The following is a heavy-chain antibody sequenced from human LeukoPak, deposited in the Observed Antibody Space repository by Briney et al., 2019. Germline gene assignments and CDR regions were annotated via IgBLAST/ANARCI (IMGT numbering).Heavy chain of an antibody. D-gene: IGHD4-17*01. CDR3: ARIDYGDSY. J-gene: IGHJ4*02. Sequence: GGSLRLSCAASGFTVSSNYMSWVRQAPGKGLEWVSVIDRGGSTYYADSVKGRFTISRDNSKNTLYLQMNSVRAEDTAVYYCARIDYGDSYWGQGTLVTVSS. CDR2: IDRGGST. V-gene: IGHV3-66*01. CDR1: GFTVSSNY.